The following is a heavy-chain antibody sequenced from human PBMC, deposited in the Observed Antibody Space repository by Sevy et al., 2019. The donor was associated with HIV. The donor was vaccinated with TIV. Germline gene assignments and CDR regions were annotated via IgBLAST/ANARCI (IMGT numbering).Heavy chain of an antibody. D-gene: IGHD5-18*01. Sequence: SETLSLTCTVSGGSISSGSYYWSWIRQLAGKRLEWIGRIYTSGNTNYSPSYNPSLKSRVTMSVDTSKNQFSLKLTSVTAADTAVYYCARDLGYTYGNYFDYWGQGTLVTVSS. V-gene: IGHV4-61*02. CDR3: ARDLGYTYGNYFDY. CDR1: GGSISSGSYY. CDR2: IYTSGNT. J-gene: IGHJ4*02.